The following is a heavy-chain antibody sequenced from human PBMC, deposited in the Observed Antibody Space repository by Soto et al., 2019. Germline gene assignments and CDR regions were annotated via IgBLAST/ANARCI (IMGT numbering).Heavy chain of an antibody. V-gene: IGHV4-30-2*01. D-gene: IGHD3-3*01. CDR1: GGSISSGGYS. Sequence: SETLSLTCAVSGGSISSGGYSWSWIRQPPGKGLEWIGYIYHSGSTYYNPSLKSRVTISVDRSKNQFSLKLSSVTAADTAVYYCARAYDFWSGGKNWFDPWGQGTLVTVSS. J-gene: IGHJ5*02. CDR3: ARAYDFWSGGKNWFDP. CDR2: IYHSGST.